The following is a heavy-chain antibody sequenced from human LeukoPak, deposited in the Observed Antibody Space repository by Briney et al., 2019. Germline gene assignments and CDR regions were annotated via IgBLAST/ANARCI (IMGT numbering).Heavy chain of an antibody. CDR1: GGSISSSSYY. V-gene: IGHV4-39*07. J-gene: IGHJ6*03. D-gene: IGHD6-25*01. CDR2: IYYSGST. CDR3: AREGSRRLYMDV. Sequence: SETLSLTCTVSGGSISSSSYYWGWIRQPPGKGLEWIGTIYYSGSTYYNPSLKSRVTISVDTSKNQFSLKLSSVTAADTAVYYCAREGSRRLYMDVWGRGTTVTVSS.